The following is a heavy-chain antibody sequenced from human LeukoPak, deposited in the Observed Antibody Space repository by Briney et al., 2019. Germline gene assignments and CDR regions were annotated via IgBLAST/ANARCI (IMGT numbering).Heavy chain of an antibody. CDR2: INHRGST. J-gene: IGHJ4*02. D-gene: IGHD5-12*01. V-gene: IGHV4-34*01. CDR1: GGSFSGYY. Sequence: SETLSLTCAVYGGSFSGYYWSWIRQPPGKGLEWIGEINHRGSTNYNPSLKSRVTISVETSKNQFSLKLSSVTAADTAVYYCARGLEAYSAYYQGGFDYWGQGTLVTVSS. CDR3: ARGLEAYSAYYQGGFDY.